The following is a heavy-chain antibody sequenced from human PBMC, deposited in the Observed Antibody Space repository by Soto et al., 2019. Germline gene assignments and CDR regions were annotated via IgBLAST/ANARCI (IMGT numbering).Heavy chain of an antibody. Sequence: PSQTLSLTCAISGDSVSSNSAGWNWIRQSPSRGLEWLGRTYYRSKWYNDYAVSVKSRITINPDTSKNQFSLQLNSVTPEDTAVYYCAKEAVPTPNWFDPWGQGTLVTVSS. J-gene: IGHJ5*02. CDR2: TYYRSKWYN. V-gene: IGHV6-1*01. CDR3: AKEAVPTPNWFDP. CDR1: GDSVSSNSAG. D-gene: IGHD6-19*01.